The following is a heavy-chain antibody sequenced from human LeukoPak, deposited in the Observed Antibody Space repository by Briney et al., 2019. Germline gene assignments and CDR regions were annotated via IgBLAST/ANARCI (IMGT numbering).Heavy chain of an antibody. Sequence: GGSLRLSCAASGFTFSNAWMSWVRQAPGKGLEWVCRSKSKTDGGTTDYAAPVKGRFTISRDDSKNTPYLQMNSLKTEDTAVYYCTTPWELPPNYWGQGTLVTVSS. CDR3: TTPWELPPNY. V-gene: IGHV3-15*01. CDR2: SKSKTDGGTT. J-gene: IGHJ4*02. D-gene: IGHD1-26*01. CDR1: GFTFSNAW.